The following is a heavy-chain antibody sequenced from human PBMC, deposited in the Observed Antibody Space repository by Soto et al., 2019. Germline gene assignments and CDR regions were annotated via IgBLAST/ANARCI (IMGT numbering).Heavy chain of an antibody. CDR1: GYSFTSYW. J-gene: IGHJ6*02. CDR3: ARLDPGSYYHYYGIDV. V-gene: IGHV5-10-1*01. D-gene: IGHD3-10*01. Sequence: GESLKISCKGSGYSFTSYWISWVRQMPGKGLEWMGRIDPSDSYTNYSPSFQGHVTISADKSISTAYLQWSSLKASDTAMYYCARLDPGSYYHYYGIDVWGQGTTVTVSS. CDR2: IDPSDSYT.